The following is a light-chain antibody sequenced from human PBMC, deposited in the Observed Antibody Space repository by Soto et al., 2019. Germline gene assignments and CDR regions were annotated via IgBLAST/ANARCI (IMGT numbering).Light chain of an antibody. Sequence: DIVMTQSPLSLPVTPGEPASISCRSSQSLLHSDGYNYLDWYLQKPGQSPQLLIYLTSKRASGNPDRVRWSGSGKDFILKIKRVEAGDFGGYYCMQGLQTPPTFGPGTKVHIK. J-gene: IGKJ3*01. CDR1: QSLLHSDGYNY. CDR2: LTS. CDR3: MQGLQTPPT. V-gene: IGKV2-28*01.